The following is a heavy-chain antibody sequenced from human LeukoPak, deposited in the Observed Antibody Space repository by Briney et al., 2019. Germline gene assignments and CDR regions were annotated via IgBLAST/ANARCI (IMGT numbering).Heavy chain of an antibody. CDR2: ISYDGSNK. CDR3: AKELRGYSYGLRNNWFDP. V-gene: IGHV3-30*18. CDR1: GFAFSSYG. J-gene: IGHJ5*02. Sequence: GGSLRLSCAASGFAFSSYGMHWVRQAPGKGLEWVAVISYDGSNKYYADSVKGRFTISRDNSKNTLYLQMNSLRAEDTAVYYCAKELRGYSYGLRNNWFDPWGQGTLVTVSS. D-gene: IGHD5-18*01.